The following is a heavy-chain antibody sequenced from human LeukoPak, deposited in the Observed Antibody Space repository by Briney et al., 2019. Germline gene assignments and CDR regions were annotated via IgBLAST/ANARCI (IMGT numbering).Heavy chain of an antibody. Sequence: GGSLRLSCAASGFTFSSYSMNWVRQAPGKGLEWVSSISSSSSYIYYADSVKGRFTISRDNAKNSLYLQMNSLRAEDTAVYYCARDGKGRDYYYYMDVWGKGTTVTVSS. D-gene: IGHD1-1*01. CDR1: GFTFSSYS. CDR2: ISSSSSYI. CDR3: ARDGKGRDYYYYMDV. V-gene: IGHV3-21*01. J-gene: IGHJ6*03.